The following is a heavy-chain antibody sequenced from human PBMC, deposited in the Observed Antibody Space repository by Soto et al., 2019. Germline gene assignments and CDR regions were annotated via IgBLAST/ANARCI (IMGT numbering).Heavy chain of an antibody. CDR3: ARDCSGGSWTIDY. V-gene: IGHV3-11*01. J-gene: IGHJ4*02. Sequence: SLRLCCAAFGFTFSDYYMSRIRQEPGKGLEWVSYISSSGSTIYYADSVKGRFTISRDNAKNSLYLQMNSLRAEDTAVYYCARDCSGGSWTIDYWGQGTLVTVSP. D-gene: IGHD2-15*01. CDR1: GFTFSDYY. CDR2: ISSSGSTI.